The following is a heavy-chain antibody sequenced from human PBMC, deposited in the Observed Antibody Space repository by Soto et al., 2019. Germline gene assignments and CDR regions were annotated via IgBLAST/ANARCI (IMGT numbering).Heavy chain of an antibody. V-gene: IGHV4-59*01. J-gene: IGHJ5*02. CDR3: ARESASLAWLDP. CDR1: GGSISSYY. CDR2: IYYSGST. Sequence: SETLSLTCTVSGGSISSYYWSWIRQPPGKGLEWIGYIYYSGSTNYNPSLKSRVTISVDTSKNKFSLKLSSVTAADTAVYYCARESASLAWLDPWGQGTLVTVSS.